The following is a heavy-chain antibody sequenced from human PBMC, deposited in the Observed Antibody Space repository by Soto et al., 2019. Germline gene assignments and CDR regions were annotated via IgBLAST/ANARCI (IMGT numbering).Heavy chain of an antibody. CDR1: GGSISSTIYY. D-gene: IGHD2-2*01. J-gene: IGHJ6*02. Sequence: PSETLSLTCTVSGGSISSTIYYWGWIRQPPGKGLEWIGYIYYSGSTNYNTSLKSRVTISVDTSKNQFSLKLSSVTAADTAVYYCARVALDIVLVPAAISAPGPATVTSPGRYYYYYGMDVWGQGTTVTVSS. CDR2: IYYSGST. CDR3: ARVALDIVLVPAAISAPGPATVTSPGRYYYYYGMDV. V-gene: IGHV4-61*05.